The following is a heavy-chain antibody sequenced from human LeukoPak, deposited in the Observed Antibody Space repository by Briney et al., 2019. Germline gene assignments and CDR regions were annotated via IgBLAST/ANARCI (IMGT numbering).Heavy chain of an antibody. V-gene: IGHV3-48*01. J-gene: IGHJ6*02. Sequence: GGSLRLSCTASGFTFSSYSMNWVRQAPGKGLEWVSYIVSSSSTIYYADSVKGRFTISRDNARNSLYLQMKSLRAEDTAVYYCARFLYRRGMDVWGQGTTVTVSS. CDR1: GFTFSSYS. CDR2: IVSSSSTI. D-gene: IGHD3-16*02. CDR3: ARFLYRRGMDV.